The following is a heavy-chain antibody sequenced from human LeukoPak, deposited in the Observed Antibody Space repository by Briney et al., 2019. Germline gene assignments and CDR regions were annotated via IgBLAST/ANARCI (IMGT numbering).Heavy chain of an antibody. Sequence: PGGSLRLSCAASGFTFHDYGMSWVGQAPGKGLDGGAGINWNGGRTGYAGSVKGRFTISSDNAKNSLYLQMNSLRAEDTALYYCARGWESGGYCSGGSCFDAFDIWGQGTMVTVSS. CDR3: ARGWESGGYCSGGSCFDAFDI. V-gene: IGHV3-20*04. CDR1: GFTFHDYG. CDR2: INWNGGRT. J-gene: IGHJ3*02. D-gene: IGHD2-15*01.